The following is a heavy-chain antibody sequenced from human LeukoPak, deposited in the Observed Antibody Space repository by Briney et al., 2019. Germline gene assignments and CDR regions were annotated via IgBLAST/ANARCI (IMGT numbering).Heavy chain of an antibody. Sequence: SETLSLTCSVSGGSISGFHWSWIRQTVGKGLEWIGRVSTSGSTSYNPSLESRVTMSADTSGIHFSLNLGSVTAADTAVYYCARETAWPENTPRILFSNFDYWGRGILVTVSS. D-gene: IGHD2-15*01. CDR3: ARETAWPENTPRILFSNFDY. CDR2: VSTSGST. V-gene: IGHV4-4*07. CDR1: GGSISGFH. J-gene: IGHJ4*02.